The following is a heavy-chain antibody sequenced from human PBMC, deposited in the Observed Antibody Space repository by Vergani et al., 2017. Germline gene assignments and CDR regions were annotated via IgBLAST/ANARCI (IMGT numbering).Heavy chain of an antibody. J-gene: IGHJ6*03. Sequence: QVQLQQWGGGLLKPSETLSLTCVVNGGSFTSYHWTWLRQSPGEGLEWVGDIDHTGRPDYNPSLKRRLTMSVDKSRNQFSLTLNSVTATDTAIYFCARVNTETNGHLYYYYYMDVWGQGTSVTVS. D-gene: IGHD4-11*01. CDR2: IDHTGRP. CDR1: GGSFTSYH. V-gene: IGHV4-34*01. CDR3: ARVNTETNGHLYYYYYMDV.